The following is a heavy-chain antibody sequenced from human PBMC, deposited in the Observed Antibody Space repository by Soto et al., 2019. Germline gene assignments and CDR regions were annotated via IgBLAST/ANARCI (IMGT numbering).Heavy chain of an antibody. V-gene: IGHV3-74*03. J-gene: IGHJ4*02. D-gene: IGHD1-1*01. CDR3: SRDNNGSYDS. CDR2: IKPDGSRT. Sequence: GGSLRLSCAASGFTFSSYWMHWVRQAPGEGLVWVSYIKPDGSRTKDADSVKGRFTISRDNARNTLYLRMNSLRAEDTAVYYCSRDNNGSYDSWGRGTLVTVSS. CDR1: GFTFSSYW.